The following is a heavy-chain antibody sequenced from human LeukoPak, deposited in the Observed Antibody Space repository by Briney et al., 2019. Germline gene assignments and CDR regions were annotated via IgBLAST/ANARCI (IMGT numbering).Heavy chain of an antibody. CDR3: VRVAMIRGVVFKNWFDS. D-gene: IGHD3-10*01. CDR2: ISAYNGNT. V-gene: IGHV1-18*01. J-gene: IGHJ5*01. Sequence: ASVKVSCNASGYTFTSYGISWVRQAPGQGLEWMGWISAYNGNTNYAQKLQGRVTMTTDTSTSTAHMELRSLRSDDTAVYYCVRVAMIRGVVFKNWFDSWGQGSLVTVSS. CDR1: GYTFTSYG.